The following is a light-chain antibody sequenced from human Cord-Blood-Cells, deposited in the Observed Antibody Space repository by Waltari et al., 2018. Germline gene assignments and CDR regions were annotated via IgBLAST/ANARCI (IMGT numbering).Light chain of an antibody. J-gene: IGKJ4*01. Sequence: EIVLTQSPATLSLAPGERATLSCTAHQSVSSYLAWYQQKPGQAPRLLIYDASNRATGIPARFSGSGSGTDFTLTISSLEPEDFAVYYCQQRSNWPTFGGGTKVEIK. V-gene: IGKV3-11*01. CDR1: QSVSSY. CDR2: DAS. CDR3: QQRSNWPT.